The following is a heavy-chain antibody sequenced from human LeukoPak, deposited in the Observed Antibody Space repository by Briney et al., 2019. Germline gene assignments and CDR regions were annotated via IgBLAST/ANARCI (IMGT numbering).Heavy chain of an antibody. Sequence: AASVKVSCKASGYTFTSYYMHWVRQAPGQGLEWMGIINPSGGSTSYAQKFQGRVTMTRDTSTSTVYMELSSLRSEDTAVYYCARAYGSGSYYSPGDYWGQGTLVTVSS. CDR2: INPSGGST. D-gene: IGHD3-10*01. J-gene: IGHJ4*02. CDR3: ARAYGSGSYYSPGDY. CDR1: GYTFTSYY. V-gene: IGHV1-46*01.